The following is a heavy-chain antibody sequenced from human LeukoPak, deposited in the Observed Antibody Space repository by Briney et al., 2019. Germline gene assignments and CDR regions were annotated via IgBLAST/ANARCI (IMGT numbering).Heavy chain of an antibody. D-gene: IGHD2-21*01. J-gene: IGHJ4*02. Sequence: PSETLSLTCAVYGGSFSGYYWSWIRQSPGKGLEWIGEINHSGSTNYNPSLKSRVTISVDTSKNQFSLKLSSVTAADTAVYYCARGVVIAPQTFDYWGQGTLVTVSS. V-gene: IGHV4-34*01. CDR3: ARGVVIAPQTFDY. CDR2: INHSGST. CDR1: GGSFSGYY.